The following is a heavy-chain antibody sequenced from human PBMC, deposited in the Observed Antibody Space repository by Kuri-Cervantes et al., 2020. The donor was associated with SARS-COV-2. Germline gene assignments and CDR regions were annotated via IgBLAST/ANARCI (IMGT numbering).Heavy chain of an antibody. CDR2: IYYSGST. Sequence: ESLKISCTVSGGSISSSSYYWGWIRQPPGKGLEWIGSIYYSGSTYYNPSLKSRVTISVDTSKNQFSLKLSSVTAADTAVYYCASPGYSSGWDEYFQHWGQGTLVTVYS. J-gene: IGHJ1*01. D-gene: IGHD6-19*01. V-gene: IGHV4-39*01. CDR3: ASPGYSSGWDEYFQH. CDR1: GGSISSSSYY.